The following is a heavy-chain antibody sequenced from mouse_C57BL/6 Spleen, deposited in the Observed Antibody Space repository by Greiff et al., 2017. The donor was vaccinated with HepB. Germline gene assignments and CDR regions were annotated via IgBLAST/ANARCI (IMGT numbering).Heavy chain of an antibody. Sequence: DAGGGLVQPKGSLKLSCAASGFTFNTYAMHWVRQAPGKGLEWVARIRSKSSNYATYYADSVKDRFTISRDDSQSMLYLQMNNLTTEDTAVYYCVAAYSSSMDYWGQGTSVTVSS. V-gene: IGHV10-3*01. CDR2: IRSKSSNYAT. CDR3: VAAYSSSMDY. J-gene: IGHJ4*01. CDR1: GFTFNTYA. D-gene: IGHD2-10*01.